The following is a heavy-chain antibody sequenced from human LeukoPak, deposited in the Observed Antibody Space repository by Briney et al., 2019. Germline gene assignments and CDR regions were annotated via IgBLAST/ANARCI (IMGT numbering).Heavy chain of an antibody. D-gene: IGHD1-26*01. V-gene: IGHV4-59*01. CDR3: ARTDQDSGSYWNGAFDI. CDR2: IYYSGST. CDR1: GGSISSYY. Sequence: PSETLSLTCTVSGGSISSYYWSWIRQPPGKGLEWIGYIYYSGSTNYNPSLKSRVTISVDTSKNQFSLKLSSVTAADTAVYYCARTDQDSGSYWNGAFDIWGQGTMVTVSS. J-gene: IGHJ3*02.